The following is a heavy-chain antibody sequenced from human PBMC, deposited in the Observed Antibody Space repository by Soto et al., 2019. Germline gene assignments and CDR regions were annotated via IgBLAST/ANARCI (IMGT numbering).Heavy chain of an antibody. CDR1: GYTFTSYD. CDR3: ARDLILIAVAGTAFRDYYYYGMDV. J-gene: IGHJ6*02. D-gene: IGHD6-19*01. V-gene: IGHV1-46*01. Sequence: ASVKVSCKASGYTFTSYDINWVRQATGQGLEWMGIINPSGGSTSYAQKFQGRVTMTRDTSTSTVYMELSSLRSEDTAVYYCARDLILIAVAGTAFRDYYYYGMDVSGQGTTVTVSS. CDR2: INPSGGST.